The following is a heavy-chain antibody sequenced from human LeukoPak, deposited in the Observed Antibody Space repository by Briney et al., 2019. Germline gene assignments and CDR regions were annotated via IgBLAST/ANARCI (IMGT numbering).Heavy chain of an antibody. V-gene: IGHV3-33*06. CDR3: AKAVADAFDI. CDR2: IWYDGSNK. CDR1: GFTFSSFG. J-gene: IGHJ3*02. D-gene: IGHD6-19*01. Sequence: GGSLRLSCAASGFTFSSFGMHWVRQAPGKGLEWVAVIWYDGSNKYYADSVKGRFTISRDNSKNTLYLQMNSLRAEDTAVYYCAKAVADAFDIWGQGTMVTVSS.